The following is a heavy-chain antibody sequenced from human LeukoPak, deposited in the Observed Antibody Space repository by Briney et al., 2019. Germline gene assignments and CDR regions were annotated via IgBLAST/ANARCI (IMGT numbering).Heavy chain of an antibody. V-gene: IGHV1-69*05. Sequence: WASVKVSCKASGYTYSSYAISWVRQAPGQGLEWMGGIIPIFGTANYAQKFQGRVTMTTDTSTSTAYMELRSLRSDDTAVYYCARDRDTIPAADAGGDHFHYWGQGTLVTVSS. CDR3: ARDRDTIPAADAGGDHFHY. CDR1: GYTYSSYA. J-gene: IGHJ4*02. D-gene: IGHD6-25*01. CDR2: IIPIFGTA.